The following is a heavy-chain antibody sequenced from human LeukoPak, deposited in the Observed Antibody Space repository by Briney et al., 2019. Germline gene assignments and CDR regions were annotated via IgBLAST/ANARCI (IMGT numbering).Heavy chain of an antibody. Sequence: PSETLSLTCTVSGGSISSGGYYWSWIRQPPGKGLEWIGYIYHSGSTYYNPSLKSRVAISVDTSKNQFSLKLSSVTAADTAVYYCARDRSWLWSILDYWGQGTLVTVSS. CDR2: IYHSGST. CDR1: GGSISSGGYY. J-gene: IGHJ4*02. CDR3: ARDRSWLWSILDY. D-gene: IGHD5-18*01. V-gene: IGHV4-30-2*01.